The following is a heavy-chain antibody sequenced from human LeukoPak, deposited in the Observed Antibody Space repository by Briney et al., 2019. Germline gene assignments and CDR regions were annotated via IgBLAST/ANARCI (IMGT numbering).Heavy chain of an antibody. D-gene: IGHD1-26*01. CDR2: IIPNSGAT. V-gene: IGHV1-2*02. J-gene: IGHJ4*02. Sequence: ASVKVPCKAFGYTFTGYYMHWVRQAPGQGLEWMGWIIPNSGATNYAQNFQGRVTMTRDTSISTAYMELNRLTSDDTAVYYCARQLGATSRDYWGQGTLGTVSS. CDR1: GYTFTGYY. CDR3: ARQLGATSRDY.